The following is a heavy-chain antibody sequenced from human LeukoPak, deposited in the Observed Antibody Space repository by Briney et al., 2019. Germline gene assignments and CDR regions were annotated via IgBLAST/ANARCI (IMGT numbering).Heavy chain of an antibody. CDR2: IKEDGSEK. J-gene: IGHJ4*02. CDR1: GFTFKEYW. D-gene: IGHD6-19*01. V-gene: IGHV3-7*03. Sequence: GGSLRLSCAASGFTFKEYWMSWARQAPGKGLEWVAFIKEDGSEKFYVDSVKDRFTISRDNAKNSLYLQMNSLRVEDMAVYYCAKGARGSSGRADCWGQGTLVTVSS. CDR3: AKGARGSSGRADC.